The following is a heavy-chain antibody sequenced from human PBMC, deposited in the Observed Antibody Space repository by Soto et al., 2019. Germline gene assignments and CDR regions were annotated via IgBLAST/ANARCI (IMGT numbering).Heavy chain of an antibody. V-gene: IGHV3-23*01. D-gene: IGHD6-6*01. J-gene: IGHJ4*02. CDR1: GFTFSMSA. CDR3: ATVHSTSRSFDY. CDR2: TGLNGRTT. Sequence: EVQLLESGGGLVQPGGSLRLSCAASGFTFSMSAMPWVRQAPGKGLEWVSTTGLNGRTTYYADSVKGRLTVSRDNSKNTLDLHMSSLRAEDTAVYYCATVHSTSRSFDYWGQGTLVTVSS.